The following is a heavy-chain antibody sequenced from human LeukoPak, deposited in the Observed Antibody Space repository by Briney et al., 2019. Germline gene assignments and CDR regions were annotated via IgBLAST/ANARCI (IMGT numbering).Heavy chain of an antibody. Sequence: SETLSLTCAVYGGSFSAYYWSWIRQPPGKGLEWIGEINHSGSTNYNPSLKSRVTISVDTSKNQFSLKLSSVTAADTAVYYCARQAYYYGSSGETDTFDYWGQGTLVTVSS. J-gene: IGHJ4*02. D-gene: IGHD3-22*01. CDR3: ARQAYYYGSSGETDTFDY. CDR2: INHSGST. V-gene: IGHV4-34*01. CDR1: GGSFSAYY.